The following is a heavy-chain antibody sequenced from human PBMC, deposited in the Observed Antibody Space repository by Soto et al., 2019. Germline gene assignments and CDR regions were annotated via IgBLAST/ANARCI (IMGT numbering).Heavy chain of an antibody. CDR2: IYYSGST. Sequence: SETLSLTCTVSGGSVSSGSYYWSWIRQPPGKGLEWIGYIYYSGSTNYNPSLKSRVTISVDTSKNQFSLKLSSVTAADTAEYYCARTMVGARAGYFDYWGRGTLVTVSS. CDR1: GGSVSSGSYY. V-gene: IGHV4-61*01. J-gene: IGHJ4*02. CDR3: ARTMVGARAGYFDY. D-gene: IGHD1-26*01.